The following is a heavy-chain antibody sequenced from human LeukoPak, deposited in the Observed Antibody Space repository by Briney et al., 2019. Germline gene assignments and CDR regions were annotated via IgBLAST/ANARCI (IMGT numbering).Heavy chain of an antibody. CDR1: GGTFSSYV. D-gene: IGHD5-12*01. V-gene: IGHV1-69*13. Sequence: SVKVSCKASGGTFSSYVISWVRQAPGQGLEWMGGITPIFGTAKYAQKFQGRVSITADESTSTAYMELSSLRSEDTAVYYCARVGDDIVAGGSWFDPWGQGTLVTVSS. J-gene: IGHJ5*02. CDR2: ITPIFGTA. CDR3: ARVGDDIVAGGSWFDP.